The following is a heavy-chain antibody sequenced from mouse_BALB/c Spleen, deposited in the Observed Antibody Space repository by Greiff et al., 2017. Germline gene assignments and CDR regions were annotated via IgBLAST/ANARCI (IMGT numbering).Heavy chain of an antibody. Sequence: DVMLVESGGDLVKPGGSLKLSCAASGFTFSSYGMSWVRQTPDKRLEWVATISSGGSYTYYPDSVKGRFTISRDNAKNTLYLQMSSLKSEDTAMYYCARHEDRKAWFAYWGQGTLVTVSA. CDR1: GFTFSSYG. J-gene: IGHJ3*01. V-gene: IGHV5-6*02. CDR3: ARHEDRKAWFAY. CDR2: ISSGGSYT.